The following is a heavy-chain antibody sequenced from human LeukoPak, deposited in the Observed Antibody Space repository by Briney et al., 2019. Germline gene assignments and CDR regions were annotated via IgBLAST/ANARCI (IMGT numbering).Heavy chain of an antibody. D-gene: IGHD4-23*01. CDR3: ARAPRWRETKTIDY. J-gene: IGHJ4*02. CDR2: MNPNSGNT. Sequence: GASVKVSCKASGYTFTSYDINWVRQATGQGLEWMGWMNPNSGNTGYAQKFQGRVTMTRNTSISTAYMELSSLRSEDTAVYYCARAPRWRETKTIDYWGQGTLVTVSS. V-gene: IGHV1-8*01. CDR1: GYTFTSYD.